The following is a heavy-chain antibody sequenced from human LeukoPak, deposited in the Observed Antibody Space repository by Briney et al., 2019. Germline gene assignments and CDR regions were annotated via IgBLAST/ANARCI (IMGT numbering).Heavy chain of an antibody. Sequence: GASVKVSCKASGYTFTSYDINWVRQATGQGLEWMGWMNPNSGNTGYAQKFQGRVTITRNTSISTAYMELSSLRSEDTAVYYCARVIGDSYGYEYWGQGTLVTVSS. V-gene: IGHV1-8*01. CDR1: GYTFTSYD. D-gene: IGHD5-18*01. J-gene: IGHJ4*02. CDR2: MNPNSGNT. CDR3: ARVIGDSYGYEY.